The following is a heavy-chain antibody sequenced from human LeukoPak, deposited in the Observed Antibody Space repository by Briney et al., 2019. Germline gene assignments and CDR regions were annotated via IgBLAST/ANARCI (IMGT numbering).Heavy chain of an antibody. Sequence: GGSLRLSCAASGFTFSSYAMSWVRQVPGTGLEWVSSISSSSSYIYYADSVKGRFTISRDNAKNSLYLQMNSLRAEDTAVYYCARDNPSGSTDAFDIWGQGTMVTVSS. CDR1: GFTFSSYA. CDR2: ISSSSSYI. V-gene: IGHV3-21*01. CDR3: ARDNPSGSTDAFDI. D-gene: IGHD6-19*01. J-gene: IGHJ3*02.